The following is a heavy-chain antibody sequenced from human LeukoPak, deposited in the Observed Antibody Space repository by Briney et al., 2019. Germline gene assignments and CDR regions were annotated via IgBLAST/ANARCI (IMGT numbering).Heavy chain of an antibody. J-gene: IGHJ6*03. CDR1: GGSISSSSYY. CDR3: ARDSPARSVAGRYYYYMDV. CDR2: IYYSGST. V-gene: IGHV4-39*07. Sequence: PSETLSLTCTVSGGSISSSSYYWGWIRQPPGKGLEWIGNIYYSGSTNYNPSLKSRVTISVDTSKNQFSLKLSSVTAADTAVYYCARDSPARSVAGRYYYYMDVWGKGTTVTISS. D-gene: IGHD6-19*01.